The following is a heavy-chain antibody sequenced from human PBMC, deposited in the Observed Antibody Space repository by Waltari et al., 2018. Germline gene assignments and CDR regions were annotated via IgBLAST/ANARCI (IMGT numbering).Heavy chain of an antibody. CDR2: IIPIRGIA. Sequence: QVQLVQSGAEVKKPGSSVKVSCKASGGTFSSYTISWVRQAPGQGLEWMGRIIPIRGIANYGQKFQGRVTITADKSTSTAYMELSSLRSEDTAVYYCARASDDYGDYRGWFDPWGQGTLVTVSS. CDR1: GGTFSSYT. V-gene: IGHV1-69*02. D-gene: IGHD4-17*01. J-gene: IGHJ5*02. CDR3: ARASDDYGDYRGWFDP.